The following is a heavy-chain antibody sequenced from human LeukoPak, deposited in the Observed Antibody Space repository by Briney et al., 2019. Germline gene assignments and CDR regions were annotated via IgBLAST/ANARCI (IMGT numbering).Heavy chain of an antibody. Sequence: SETLSPTCTVSGGSISGYYWSWIRQPPGKELEWIGYIYESGSTDYNPSLRSRVTISRDTSKNQVSLKLTSVTTADTAVYYCARDRYDHDSSGYYEFWGQGTLVTVSS. J-gene: IGHJ4*02. D-gene: IGHD3-22*01. V-gene: IGHV4-59*01. CDR1: GGSISGYY. CDR3: ARDRYDHDSSGYYEF. CDR2: IYESGST.